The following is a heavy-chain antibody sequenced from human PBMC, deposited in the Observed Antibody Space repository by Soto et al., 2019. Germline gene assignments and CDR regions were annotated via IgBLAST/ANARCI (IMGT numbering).Heavy chain of an antibody. V-gene: IGHV1-18*01. J-gene: IGHJ6*02. CDR1: GYTFSSYG. Sequence: QVQLVQSGAEVKKPGASVKVSCKTSGYTFSSYGISWVRQAPGQGLEWMGWISADNGNTNYAQKFQGRVTMTTDTSTSTAYMDLESLRSDDTAIYYCCRRKGAMDVWGQGTTVTVSS. CDR2: ISADNGNT. CDR3: CRRKGAMDV.